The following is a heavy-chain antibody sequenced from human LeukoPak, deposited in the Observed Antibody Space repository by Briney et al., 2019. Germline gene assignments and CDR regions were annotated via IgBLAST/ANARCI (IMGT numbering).Heavy chain of an antibody. D-gene: IGHD4-17*01. CDR1: GFTFSSYS. CDR2: ISSSSSYI. V-gene: IGHV3-21*01. CDR3: ARVMGDYVPDAFDI. Sequence: GGSLRLSCAASGFTFSSYSMNWVRQAPGKGLEWVSSISSSSSYIYYADSVKGRFTISRDNAKNSLYLQMNSLRAEDTAVYYCARVMGDYVPDAFDIWGQGTMVTVSS. J-gene: IGHJ3*02.